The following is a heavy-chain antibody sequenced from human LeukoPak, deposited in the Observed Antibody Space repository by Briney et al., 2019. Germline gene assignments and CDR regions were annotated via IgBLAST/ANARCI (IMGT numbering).Heavy chain of an antibody. Sequence: GGSLRLSCAASGFTFSSYTMNWVRQAPGKGVEWVSSIAGSSGYISYADSVKGRFTISRDNAKNSLYLQMTSLTAEDTAVYYCARDRGAYCGGDCYLGFDYWGRGTLVTVSS. J-gene: IGHJ4*01. D-gene: IGHD2-21*02. CDR1: GFTFSSYT. V-gene: IGHV3-21*01. CDR3: ARDRGAYCGGDCYLGFDY. CDR2: IAGSSGYI.